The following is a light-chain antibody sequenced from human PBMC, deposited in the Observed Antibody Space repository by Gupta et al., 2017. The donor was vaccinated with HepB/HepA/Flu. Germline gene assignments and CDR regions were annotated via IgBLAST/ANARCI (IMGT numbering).Light chain of an antibody. CDR1: QNINNY. V-gene: IGKV1-33*01. CDR2: DAS. J-gene: IGKJ2*02. CDR3: QQDDNLPCT. Sequence: DIQMTQSPSSLSASVGDRITITCQASQNINNYLNWYQQKPGKAPKLLIYDASNLETGVPSRFSGGGSGTDFTFTISSLQPEDFATYYCQQDDNLPCTFGQGTKMEIK.